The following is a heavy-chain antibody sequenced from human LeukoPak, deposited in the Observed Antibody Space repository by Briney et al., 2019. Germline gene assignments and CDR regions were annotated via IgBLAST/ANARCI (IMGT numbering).Heavy chain of an antibody. CDR3: ARDRRRDLVFDY. CDR1: AFTFTGYY. J-gene: IGHJ4*02. Sequence: GASVKVSCKASAFTFTGYYIHWVRQPPGQGLEWMGWIDPNSGGTNYAQKFQGRVTLSRDTSINTAYMELSRLRSDDTAVYYCARDRRRDLVFDYWGQGTLVTVSS. V-gene: IGHV1-2*02. CDR2: IDPNSGGT.